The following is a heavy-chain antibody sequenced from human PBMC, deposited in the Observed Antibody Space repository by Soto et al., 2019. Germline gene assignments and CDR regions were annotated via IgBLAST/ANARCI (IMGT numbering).Heavy chain of an antibody. CDR2: IIPIFGTA. CDR3: ARGFGGGAIDY. J-gene: IGHJ4*02. CDR1: GGTFSSYA. D-gene: IGHD3-16*01. Sequence: WASVKVSCKASGGTFSSYAISWVRQAPGQGLEWMGGIIPIFGTANYAQKFQGRVTITADKSTSTAYMELSSLRSEDTAVYYCARGFGGGAIDYWGQGTLVTVSS. V-gene: IGHV1-69*06.